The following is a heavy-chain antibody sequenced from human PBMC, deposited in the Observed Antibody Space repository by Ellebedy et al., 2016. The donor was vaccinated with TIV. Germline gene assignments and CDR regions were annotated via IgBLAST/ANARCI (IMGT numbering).Heavy chain of an antibody. V-gene: IGHV3-7*01. CDR2: IRQDGSEK. J-gene: IGHJ3*02. CDR1: GFSFSSYW. CDR3: ARDGSYGDYLSPRHAFNM. D-gene: IGHD4-17*01. Sequence: GESLKISCAASGFSFSSYWMTWVRQAPGKGLEWVANIRQDGSEKFYVDSVKGRFTISRDNAKNSLYLQMNSLRAEDTALYFCARDGSYGDYLSPRHAFNMWGQGTMVTVSS.